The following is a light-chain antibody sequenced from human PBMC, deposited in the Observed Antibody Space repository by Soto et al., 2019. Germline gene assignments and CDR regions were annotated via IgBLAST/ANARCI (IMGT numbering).Light chain of an antibody. CDR1: QSISSY. Sequence: TQSPSSLSASVGDRVTITCRASQSISSYLAWYQQKPGQSPRLLIYDASNRATGIPARFSGSGSGTDFTLTISSLEPEDFAVYYCQQRSNWRWLTFGGGTKVEIK. CDR2: DAS. J-gene: IGKJ4*01. V-gene: IGKV3-11*01. CDR3: QQRSNWRWLT.